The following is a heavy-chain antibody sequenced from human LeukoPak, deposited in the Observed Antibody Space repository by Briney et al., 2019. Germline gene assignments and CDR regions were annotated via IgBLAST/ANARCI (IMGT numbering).Heavy chain of an antibody. CDR2: ISSSSSTI. CDR3: ARVRPLYCADGRCHSVAYYYYYMDV. J-gene: IGHJ6*03. V-gene: IGHV3-48*01. D-gene: IGHD2-15*01. CDR1: GFTFSSYK. Sequence: PGGSLRLSCAASGFTFSSYKMNWVRQAPGKGLEWVSYISSSSSTIYYADSVKGRFTISRDNAKNSLYLQMNSLRAEDTAVYYCARVRPLYCADGRCHSVAYYYYYMDVWGKGTTVTVSS.